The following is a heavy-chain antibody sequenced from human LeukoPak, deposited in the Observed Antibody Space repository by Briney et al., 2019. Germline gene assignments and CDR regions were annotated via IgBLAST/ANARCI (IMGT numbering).Heavy chain of an antibody. D-gene: IGHD3-10*01. CDR2: MNPNSGNT. CDR1: GYTFTSYD. J-gene: IGHJ4*02. Sequence: GASVKVSCKASGYTFTSYDINWVRQATGQGLEWMGWMNPNSGNTGYAQKFQGRVTITRNTSISTAYMELSSLRSEDTAVYYCARVKITMVRGVIIRRYFDYWGQGTLVTVSS. CDR3: ARVKITMVRGVIIRRYFDY. V-gene: IGHV1-8*03.